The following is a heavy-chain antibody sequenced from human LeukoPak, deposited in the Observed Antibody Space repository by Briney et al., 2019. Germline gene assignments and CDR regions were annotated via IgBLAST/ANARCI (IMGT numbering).Heavy chain of an antibody. Sequence: GESLKISCKGSGYSFTNYWIGWVRQMPGKGLEWMGIIYPTDSDTRYSPSFQGQVTISADKSISTAYLQWSSLKASDTAMYYCARQSRGSGSYFPFDYWGQGTLVTVSS. CDR3: ARQSRGSGSYFPFDY. V-gene: IGHV5-51*01. CDR2: IYPTDSDT. J-gene: IGHJ4*02. CDR1: GYSFTNYW. D-gene: IGHD3-10*01.